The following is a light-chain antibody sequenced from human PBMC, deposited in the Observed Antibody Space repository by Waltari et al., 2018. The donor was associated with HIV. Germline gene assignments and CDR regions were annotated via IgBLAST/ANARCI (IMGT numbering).Light chain of an antibody. CDR1: QGIRND. CDR2: AST. V-gene: IGKV1-6*02. CDR3: LQDFNYPLT. Sequence: AVQMTQSPSSVSGFLGDRVTITCRASQGIRNDLSWFQMKPGTAPKPLIYASTILQTGVPPRFSVSASCTHFTLTISNLQSEDFATYFCLQDFNYPLTFGQGTKVE. J-gene: IGKJ1*01.